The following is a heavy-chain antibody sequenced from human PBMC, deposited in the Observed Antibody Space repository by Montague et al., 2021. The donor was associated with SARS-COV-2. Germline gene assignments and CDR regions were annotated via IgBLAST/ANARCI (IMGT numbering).Heavy chain of an antibody. Sequence: SETMSLTCTVSGGSIRNYYWSWIRQPPGKGLERIGYIYYSGSTYYNPSLKSRLTISVDTSKNRFSLKPSSVTAADTAMYYCARAGVVVSTTRNYLDSWGQGTLVTVSS. CDR2: IYYSGST. CDR3: ARAGVVVSTTRNYLDS. CDR1: GGSIRNYY. D-gene: IGHD1-26*01. J-gene: IGHJ5*01. V-gene: IGHV4-59*12.